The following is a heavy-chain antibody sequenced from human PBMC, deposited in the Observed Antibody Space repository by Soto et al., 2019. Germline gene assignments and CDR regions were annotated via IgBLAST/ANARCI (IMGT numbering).Heavy chain of an antibody. Sequence: VASVKVSCKASGYTFTSYGISWVRQAPGQGLEWMGWISAYNGNTNYAQKLQGRVTMTTDTSTSTAYMELRSLRSDDTAVYYCARDSADYYDSSGYPLGYWGQGTLVTVSS. CDR3: ARDSADYYDSSGYPLGY. J-gene: IGHJ4*02. CDR2: ISAYNGNT. V-gene: IGHV1-18*01. D-gene: IGHD3-22*01. CDR1: GYTFTSYG.